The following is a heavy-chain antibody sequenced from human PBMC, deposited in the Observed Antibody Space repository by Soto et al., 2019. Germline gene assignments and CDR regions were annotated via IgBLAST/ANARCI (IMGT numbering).Heavy chain of an antibody. D-gene: IGHD2-2*01. CDR1: GYTFTNYA. Sequence: QVQLVQSGAEVEKPGASVKVSCKASGYTFTNYAVHWVRQAPGQRLEWMGWINAGNGNTRFSQNLQGRVTITRDTSAHTVYMELRSEDTAVYYCARGHLAVVPVASWFYYMDVWGKGTTVTVSS. V-gene: IGHV1-3*01. CDR2: INAGNGNT. J-gene: IGHJ6*03. CDR3: ARGHLAVVPVASWFYYMDV.